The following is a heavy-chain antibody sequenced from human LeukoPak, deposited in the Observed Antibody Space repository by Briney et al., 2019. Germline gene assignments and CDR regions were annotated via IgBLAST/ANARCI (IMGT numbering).Heavy chain of an antibody. CDR3: ARGHDILTGYYYYFDY. Sequence: GGSVRLSCAASGFIFSSYEMNWVRQARGKGLEWVSYISSSGSNIYYADSVEGRFTISRDNAKNSLYLQMNSLRAEDTAVYYCARGHDILTGYYYYFDYWGQGTLVTVSS. D-gene: IGHD3-9*01. V-gene: IGHV3-48*03. CDR1: GFIFSSYE. CDR2: ISSSGSNI. J-gene: IGHJ4*02.